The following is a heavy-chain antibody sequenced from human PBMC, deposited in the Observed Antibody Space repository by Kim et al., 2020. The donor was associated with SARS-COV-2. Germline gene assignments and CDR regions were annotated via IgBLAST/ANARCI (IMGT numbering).Heavy chain of an antibody. V-gene: IGHV4-4*02. D-gene: IGHD3-16*01. J-gene: IGHJ4*02. CDR2: GRT. Sequence: GRTNYNPSLKSRVTISVDKSKNQFSLKLSSVTAADTAVYYCAIGPGGIRVWGQGTLVTVSS. CDR3: AIGPGGIRV.